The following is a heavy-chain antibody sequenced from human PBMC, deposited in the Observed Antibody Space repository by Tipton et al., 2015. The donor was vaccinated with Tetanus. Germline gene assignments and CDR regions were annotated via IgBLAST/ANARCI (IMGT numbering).Heavy chain of an antibody. D-gene: IGHD3-22*01. Sequence: TLSLTCTVSGGSVSSGSYYWSWIRQPPGKGLEWIGYIYYSGSTNYNPSLKSRVTISVDTSKNQFSLKLSSVTAADTAVYYCAREGYYASSGYYYKGAFDIWGQGTMVTVSS. J-gene: IGHJ3*02. CDR3: AREGYYASSGYYYKGAFDI. CDR2: IYYSGST. CDR1: GGSVSSGSYY. V-gene: IGHV4-61*01.